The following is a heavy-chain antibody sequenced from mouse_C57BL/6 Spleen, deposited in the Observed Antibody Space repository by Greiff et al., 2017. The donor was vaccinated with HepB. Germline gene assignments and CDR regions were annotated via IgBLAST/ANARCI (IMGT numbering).Heavy chain of an antibody. CDR2: IDPSDSET. J-gene: IGHJ4*01. CDR3: ARERIYYGNYDAMDY. V-gene: IGHV1-52*01. Sequence: QVQLQQPGAELVRPGSSVKLSCKASGYTFTSYWMHWVKQRPIQGLEWIGNIDPSDSETHYNQKFKDKATLTVDKSSSTAYMQLSSLTSEDSAVYYCARERIYYGNYDAMDYWGQGTSVTVSS. D-gene: IGHD2-1*01. CDR1: GYTFTSYW.